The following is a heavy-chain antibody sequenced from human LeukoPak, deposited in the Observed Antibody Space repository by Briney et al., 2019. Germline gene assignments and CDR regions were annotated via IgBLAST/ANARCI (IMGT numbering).Heavy chain of an antibody. Sequence: SETLSLTCSVSGGSISSKNYYWGWIRQPPGTGLEWIGNIYYNGDTYYNPSLKSRVTISVDKAKNQFSLKVSSVTAADTAVYYCAREIHYYGSGSYDYWGQGTLVTVSS. CDR3: AREIHYYGSGSYDY. D-gene: IGHD3-10*01. V-gene: IGHV4-39*07. CDR2: IYYNGDT. J-gene: IGHJ4*02. CDR1: GGSISSKNYY.